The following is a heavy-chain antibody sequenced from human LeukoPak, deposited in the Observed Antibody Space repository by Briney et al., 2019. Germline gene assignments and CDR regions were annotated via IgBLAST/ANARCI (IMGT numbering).Heavy chain of an antibody. Sequence: GGSLRLSCAASGFTFSSFGMSWVRQAPGKGLEWVANIKQDGSEKYYVDSVKGRFTISRDNAKNSLYLQMNSLRAEDTAVYYCARGGRGGSYWFYFDYWGQGILVTVSS. CDR3: ARGGRGGSYWFYFDY. J-gene: IGHJ4*02. CDR2: IKQDGSEK. CDR1: GFTFSSFG. D-gene: IGHD1-26*01. V-gene: IGHV3-7*01.